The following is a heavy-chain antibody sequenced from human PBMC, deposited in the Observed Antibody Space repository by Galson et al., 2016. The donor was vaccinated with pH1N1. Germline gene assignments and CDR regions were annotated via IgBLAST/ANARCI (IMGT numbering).Heavy chain of an antibody. V-gene: IGHV3-53*01. J-gene: IGHJ5*02. CDR2: IYSGGDT. Sequence: SLRLSCAASGVTVRNNYMSWVRQAPGKGLEWVSCIYSGGDTYYADSVKGRSTVSRDSSKNTVYLQMNSLRAEDTAVYYCARDTGAWGQGTLVTVSS. CDR3: ARDTGA. D-gene: IGHD7-27*01. CDR1: GVTVRNNY.